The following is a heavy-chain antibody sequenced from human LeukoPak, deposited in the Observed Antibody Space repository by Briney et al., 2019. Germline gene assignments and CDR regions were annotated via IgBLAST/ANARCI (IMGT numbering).Heavy chain of an antibody. D-gene: IGHD6-13*01. V-gene: IGHV4-4*07. CDR1: GGSITIYY. J-gene: IGHJ4*02. Sequence: PSETLSLTCTVSGGSITIYYWSWIRQPAGKGLEWIGRIYTSGSTYYNPSLKSRVTISVDTSKNQFSLKLSSVTAADTAVYYCARVDPGYSSSWYFGAFDYWGQGTLVTVSS. CDR2: IYTSGST. CDR3: ARVDPGYSSSWYFGAFDY.